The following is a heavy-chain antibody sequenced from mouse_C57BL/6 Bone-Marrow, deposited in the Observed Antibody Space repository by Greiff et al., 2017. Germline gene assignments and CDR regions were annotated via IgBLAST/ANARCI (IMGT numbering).Heavy chain of an antibody. CDR2: IDPSDSET. D-gene: IGHD2-4*01. CDR3: AGDDYDGETSY. Sequence: QVQLQQPGAELVRPGSSVKLSCKASGYTFTSYWMHWVKQRPIQGLEWIGNIDPSDSETHYNQKFKDKATLTVDKSSSTAYMQLSSLTSEDSAVYYCAGDDYDGETSYWGQGTTLTVSS. CDR1: GYTFTSYW. V-gene: IGHV1-52*01. J-gene: IGHJ2*01.